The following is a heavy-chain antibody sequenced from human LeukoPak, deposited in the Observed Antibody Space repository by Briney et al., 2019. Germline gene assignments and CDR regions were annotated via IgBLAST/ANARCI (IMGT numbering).Heavy chain of an antibody. D-gene: IGHD1-1*01. Sequence: SETLSLTCTVSGGSISSYYWSWIRQPPGKGLEWIGYIYYSGSTNYNPSLKSRVTISVDTSKNQFSLKLSSVTAADTAVYYCARHGTQLERGRFGWFDPWGQGTLVTVSS. J-gene: IGHJ5*02. CDR2: IYYSGST. CDR3: ARHGTQLERGRFGWFDP. V-gene: IGHV4-59*08. CDR1: GGSISSYY.